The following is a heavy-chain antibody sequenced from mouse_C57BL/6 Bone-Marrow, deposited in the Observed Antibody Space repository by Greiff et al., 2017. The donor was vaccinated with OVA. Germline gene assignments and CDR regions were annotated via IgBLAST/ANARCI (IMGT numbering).Heavy chain of an antibody. J-gene: IGHJ2*01. Sequence: VQLQQSGAELVRPGASVTLSCKASGYTFTDYEMHWVKQTPVHGLEWIGAIDPETGGTAYNQKFKGKAILTAAKSSSTAYMELRSLTSEDSSVYYCTPIYYYGSSYRRYFDYWGQGTTLTVSS. D-gene: IGHD1-1*01. CDR2: IDPETGGT. CDR1: GYTFTDYE. CDR3: TPIYYYGSSYRRYFDY. V-gene: IGHV1-15*01.